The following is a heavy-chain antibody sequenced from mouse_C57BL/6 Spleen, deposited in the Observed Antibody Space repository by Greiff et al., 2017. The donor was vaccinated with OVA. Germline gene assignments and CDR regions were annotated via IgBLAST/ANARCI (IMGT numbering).Heavy chain of an antibody. CDR2: INPSSGYT. Sequence: QVQLQQSGAELAKPGASVKLSCKASGYTFTSYWMHWVKQRPGQGLEWIGYINPSSGYTKYNQKFKGKATLTADKSSSTAYMQLSSLTYEDSAVYYCARSPIYYDYDWFAYWGQGTLVTVSA. V-gene: IGHV1-7*01. J-gene: IGHJ3*01. CDR1: GYTFTSYW. CDR3: ARSPIYYDYDWFAY. D-gene: IGHD2-4*01.